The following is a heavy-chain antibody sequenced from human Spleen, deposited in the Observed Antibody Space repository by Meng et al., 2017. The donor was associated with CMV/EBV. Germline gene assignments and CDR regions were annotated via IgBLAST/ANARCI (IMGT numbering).Heavy chain of an antibody. CDR3: ARDGEGSGYDPEYYFDY. CDR1: GGSVSSGSYY. V-gene: IGHV4-61*01. Sequence: SETLSLTCTVSGGSVSSGSYYWSWIRQPPGKGLEWIGYIYYSGSTNYNPSLKSRVTISVDTSKNQFSLKLSSVTAADTAVYYCARDGEGSGYDPEYYFDYWGQGTLVTVSS. J-gene: IGHJ4*02. CDR2: IYYSGST. D-gene: IGHD5-12*01.